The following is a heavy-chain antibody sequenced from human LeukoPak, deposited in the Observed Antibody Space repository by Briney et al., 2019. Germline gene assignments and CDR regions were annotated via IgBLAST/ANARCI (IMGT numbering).Heavy chain of an antibody. CDR2: ISGSGGST. CDR3: AKGYYDTGELFDY. Sequence: GGSLRLSCAASGFTFSSYAMSWVRQAPGKGLEWLSGISGSGGSTYYADSMKGRFTISRDNSKNTLYLQMNSLRAEDTAVYYCAKGYYDTGELFDYWGQGTLVTVSS. V-gene: IGHV3-23*01. J-gene: IGHJ4*02. CDR1: GFTFSSYA. D-gene: IGHD3-16*01.